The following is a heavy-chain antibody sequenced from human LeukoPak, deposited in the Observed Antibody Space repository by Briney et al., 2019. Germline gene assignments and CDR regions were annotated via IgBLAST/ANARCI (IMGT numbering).Heavy chain of an antibody. J-gene: IGHJ4*02. CDR1: GGSFSGYY. CDR3: ARGCSGGSCYPAHFDY. D-gene: IGHD2-15*01. V-gene: IGHV4-34*01. CDR2: INHSGST. Sequence: PSETLSLTCAVCGGSFSGYYWSWIRQPPGKGLEWIGEINHSGSTNYNPSLKSRVTISVDTSKNQFSLKLSSVTAADTAVYYCARGCSGGSCYPAHFDYWGQGTLVTVSS.